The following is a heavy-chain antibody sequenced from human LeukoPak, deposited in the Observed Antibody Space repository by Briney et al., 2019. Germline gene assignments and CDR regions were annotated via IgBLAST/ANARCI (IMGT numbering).Heavy chain of an antibody. V-gene: IGHV1-69*06. Sequence: SVKVSCKASGGTFSSYAISWVRQAPGQGLEWMGGIIPIFGTANYAQKFQGRVTITADKSTSTAYMELSSLRSEDTAVYYCAGRLVATTGDYWGQGTLVTVSS. CDR3: AGRLVATTGDY. CDR1: GGTFSSYA. CDR2: IIPIFGTA. J-gene: IGHJ4*02. D-gene: IGHD5-12*01.